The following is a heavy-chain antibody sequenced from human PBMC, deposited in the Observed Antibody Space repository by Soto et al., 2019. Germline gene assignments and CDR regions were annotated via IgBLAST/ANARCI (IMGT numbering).Heavy chain of an antibody. V-gene: IGHV3-23*01. D-gene: IGHD6-6*01. J-gene: IGHJ6*02. Sequence: TGGSLRLSCAASGFTFSSYAMSWVRQAPGKGLEWVSAISGSGGSTYYADSVKGRFTISRDNSKNTLYLQMNSLRAEDTAVYYCAKRGGHSSSSYYYYGMDVWGQGTTVTVSS. CDR1: GFTFSSYA. CDR3: AKRGGHSSSSYYYYGMDV. CDR2: ISGSGGST.